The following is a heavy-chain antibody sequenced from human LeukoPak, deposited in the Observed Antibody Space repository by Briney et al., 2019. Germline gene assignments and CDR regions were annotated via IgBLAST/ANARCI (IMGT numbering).Heavy chain of an antibody. CDR1: GFTFSNYN. J-gene: IGHJ5*02. V-gene: IGHV3-48*04. CDR3: ATDFNKGFDP. CDR2: ISSSSGII. Sequence: GGSLRLSCAASGFTFSNYNMNWVRQAPGKGLEWVSYISSSSGIIYYADSVKGRFTISRDNTKNSLYLQMDSLRVEDTAVYYGATDFNKGFDPWGQGTLVTVSS. D-gene: IGHD1/OR15-1a*01.